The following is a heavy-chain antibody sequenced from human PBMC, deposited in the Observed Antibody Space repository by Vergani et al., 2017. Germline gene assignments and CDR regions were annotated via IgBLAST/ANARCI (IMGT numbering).Heavy chain of an antibody. CDR1: GGSISSGGYY. Sequence: QVQLQQWGAGLLKPSQTLSLTCTVSGGSISSGGYYWSWIRQHPGKGLEWIGYIYYSGSTYYNPSLKSRVTISVDTSKNQFSLKLSSVTAADTAVYYCARDWLGRIDYWGQGTLVTVSS. CDR3: ARDWLGRIDY. J-gene: IGHJ4*02. V-gene: IGHV4-31*03. CDR2: IYYSGST. D-gene: IGHD6-19*01.